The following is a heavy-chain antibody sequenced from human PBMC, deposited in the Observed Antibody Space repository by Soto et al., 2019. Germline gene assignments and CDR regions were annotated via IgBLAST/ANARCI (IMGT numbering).Heavy chain of an antibody. CDR3: ARQEVEMATIWGFSNWFDP. V-gene: IGHV4-39*01. Sequence: QLQLQESGPGLVKPSETLSLTCTVSGGSISSSSYYWGWICQPPGKGLEWIGSIYYSGSTYYNPSLKSRVTISVDTSKNQFSLKLSSVTAADTAVYYCARQEVEMATIWGFSNWFDPWGQGTLVTVSS. CDR2: IYYSGST. D-gene: IGHD5-12*01. CDR1: GGSISSSSYY. J-gene: IGHJ5*02.